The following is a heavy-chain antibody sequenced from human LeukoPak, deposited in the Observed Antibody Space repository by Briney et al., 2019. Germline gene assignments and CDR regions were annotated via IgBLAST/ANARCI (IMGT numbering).Heavy chain of an antibody. CDR1: GYSFTSYW. J-gene: IGHJ5*02. Sequence: GESLKISCKGSGYSFTSYWIGWVRQMPGKGLEWMGIIYPGDSDTRYSPSFQGQVTISADKSISTAYLQWSSLKASDTAMYYCARREYCSSTSCYPTSGWFGPWGQGTLVTVSS. V-gene: IGHV5-51*01. CDR2: IYPGDSDT. CDR3: ARREYCSSTSCYPTSGWFGP. D-gene: IGHD2-2*01.